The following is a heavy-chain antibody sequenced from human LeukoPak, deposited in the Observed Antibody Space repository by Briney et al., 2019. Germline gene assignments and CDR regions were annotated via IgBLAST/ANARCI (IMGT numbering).Heavy chain of an antibody. CDR3: ARGIASADTIFGVVIIGWFDP. V-gene: IGHV4-59*01. CDR2: IYYSGSP. D-gene: IGHD3-3*01. Sequence: SETLSLTCTVFGGSISSYYWSWIRQPPGKGLEWIGYIYYSGSPNYNPSLKSRVTISVDTSKNQFSLKLSSVTAADTAVYYCARGIASADTIFGVVIIGWFDPWGQGTLVTVSS. CDR1: GGSISSYY. J-gene: IGHJ5*02.